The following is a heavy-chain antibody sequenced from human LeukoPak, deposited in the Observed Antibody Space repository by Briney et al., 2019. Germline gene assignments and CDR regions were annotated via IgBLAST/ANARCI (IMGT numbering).Heavy chain of an antibody. V-gene: IGHV4-59*01. J-gene: IGHJ4*02. CDR3: ARGVYIAAAQYGY. D-gene: IGHD6-13*01. CDR1: GGSISNYY. Sequence: SETLSLTCTVSGGSISNYYWSWIRQPPGKGLEWVGYIYYSGTTNYNPSLKSRVTISVDTSKNQFSLKLNSVTAADTAVYYCARGVYIAAAQYGYWGQGTLVTVSS. CDR2: IYYSGTT.